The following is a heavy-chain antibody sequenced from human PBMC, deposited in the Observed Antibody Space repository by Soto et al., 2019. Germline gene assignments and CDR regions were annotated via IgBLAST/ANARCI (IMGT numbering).Heavy chain of an antibody. J-gene: IGHJ6*02. CDR2: ISAYNGNT. CDR1: GYTFTSYG. Sequence: ASVKVSCKASGYTFTSYGISWVRQAPGQGLEWMGWISAYNGNTNYAQKLQGRVTMTTDTSTSTAYMELRSLRSDDTAVYYCARPTSITIFGVVHYGMDVWGQGTTVTVSS. V-gene: IGHV1-18*01. D-gene: IGHD3-3*01. CDR3: ARPTSITIFGVVHYGMDV.